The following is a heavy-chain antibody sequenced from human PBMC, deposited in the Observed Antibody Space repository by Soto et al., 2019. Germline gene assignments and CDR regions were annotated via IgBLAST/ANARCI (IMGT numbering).Heavy chain of an antibody. CDR3: ATATLVPEVAVVFYYYYGMDV. Sequence: ASVKVCCKESGYTYNSYYIQWVRQAHKQGLEWMGIINPSGGSTSYAQKFQGRVTMTRDTSTSTVYMELSSLRSEDTAVYYCATATLVPEVAVVFYYYYGMDVWGQGTTVTVSS. D-gene: IGHD6-19*01. CDR2: INPSGGST. V-gene: IGHV1-46*02. J-gene: IGHJ6*02. CDR1: GYTYNSYY.